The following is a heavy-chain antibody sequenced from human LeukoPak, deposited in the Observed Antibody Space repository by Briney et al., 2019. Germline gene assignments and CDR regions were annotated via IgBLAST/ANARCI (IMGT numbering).Heavy chain of an antibody. J-gene: IGHJ4*02. CDR3: ARVAYCGGDCYWYFDY. D-gene: IGHD2-21*01. CDR2: INPNSGGT. V-gene: IGHV1-2*02. CDR1: GYTFTAYY. Sequence: ASVKVSCKASGYTFTAYYMHWVRQAPGQGLEWMGWINPNSGGTRYAQKFQGRVTMTRDTSITTAYMELSNLRSDDTAVYYCARVAYCGGDCYWYFDYWGQGTLVTVSS.